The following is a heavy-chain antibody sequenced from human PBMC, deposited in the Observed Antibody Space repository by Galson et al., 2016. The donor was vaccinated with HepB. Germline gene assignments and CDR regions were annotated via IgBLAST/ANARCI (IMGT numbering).Heavy chain of an antibody. Sequence: SLRLSCAASGFTLTTHSMNWVRQAPGKGLEWVSFISRDSTYIDSADSVKGRFTISTDNARNSMFLQMNSLRAEDTAMYYCARGSIVARRGYDWGQGTLVTVSS. D-gene: IGHD6-6*01. CDR3: ARGSIVARRGYD. V-gene: IGHV3-21*01. CDR2: ISRDSTYI. J-gene: IGHJ4*02. CDR1: GFTLTTHS.